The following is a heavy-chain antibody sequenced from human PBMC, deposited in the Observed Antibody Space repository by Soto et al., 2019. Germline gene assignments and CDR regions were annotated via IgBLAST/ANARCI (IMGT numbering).Heavy chain of an antibody. CDR3: ARSIAVPSGHIDH. D-gene: IGHD6-6*01. CDR2: VYYTGST. Sequence: QVQLQESGPGLVKPSETLSLTCRVSGGSMSGYYWSWVRLAPGKGLEWIGYVYYTGSTNYNPSLQSRVSISVDTSNKHFSLSLSLVTAADTAVYFCARSIAVPSGHIDHWGQGTRVTISS. CDR1: GGSMSGYY. J-gene: IGHJ4*02. V-gene: IGHV4-59*01.